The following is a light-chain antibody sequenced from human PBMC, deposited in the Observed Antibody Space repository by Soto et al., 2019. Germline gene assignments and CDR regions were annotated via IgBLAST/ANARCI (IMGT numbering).Light chain of an antibody. V-gene: IGKV4-1*01. CDR3: QQYFNTPWT. CDR2: WAS. Sequence: DIIMTQSPESLAVSLGERATINCKSSQSLLYRSKNKDYLAWYQQKPGQPPRLLIYWASTRESGVSDRFSGSGSGTDFTLTVTSMQAEDVAVYYCQQYFNTPWTFGQGTKVEI. J-gene: IGKJ1*01. CDR1: QSLLYRSKNKDY.